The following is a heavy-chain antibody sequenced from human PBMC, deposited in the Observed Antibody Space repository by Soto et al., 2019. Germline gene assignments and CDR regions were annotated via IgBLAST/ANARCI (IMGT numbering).Heavy chain of an antibody. V-gene: IGHV3-23*01. D-gene: IGHD2-15*01. Sequence: PGGSLRLSCAASGFTFSSYAMSWVRQAQGKGLEGVLAICGNGGNTYYAESVKGRFTISRDSSENTLDLQLNSLRAEDTAVYYCVRDDVYCGGGRCYGVPMDVWGKGTTVTVSS. CDR2: ICGNGGNT. J-gene: IGHJ6*03. CDR3: VRDDVYCGGGRCYGVPMDV. CDR1: GFTFSSYA.